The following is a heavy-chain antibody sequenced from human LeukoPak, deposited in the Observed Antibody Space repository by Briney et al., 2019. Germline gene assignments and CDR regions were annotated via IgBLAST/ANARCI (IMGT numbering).Heavy chain of an antibody. J-gene: IGHJ3*02. D-gene: IGHD5-18*01. CDR1: EFTFSSFA. CDR3: ARGIGYSYADDAFDI. Sequence: GGSLRLSCAASEFTFSSFAMSWVRQAPGKGLEWVSVISGSGGSTYYADSVKGRFTISRDNSKNTLYLQMNSLRAEDTAVYYCARGIGYSYADDAFDIWGQGTMVTVSS. CDR2: ISGSGGST. V-gene: IGHV3-23*01.